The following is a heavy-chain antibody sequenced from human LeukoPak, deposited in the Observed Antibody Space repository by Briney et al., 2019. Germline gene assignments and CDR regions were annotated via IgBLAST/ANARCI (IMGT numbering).Heavy chain of an antibody. CDR1: GGSINSNNYY. CDR3: QSRYLEWLLEY. J-gene: IGHJ4*02. D-gene: IGHD3-3*01. CDR2: IYSSGSA. V-gene: IGHV4-39*01. Sequence: SETLSLTCTVSGGSINSNNYYWGWIRQPPGKGLEWIGSIYSSGSAYYNPSLKSRVTISVDTSKNQFSLRPSSVTAADTAVYYCQSRYLEWLLEYWGQGTLVTVSS.